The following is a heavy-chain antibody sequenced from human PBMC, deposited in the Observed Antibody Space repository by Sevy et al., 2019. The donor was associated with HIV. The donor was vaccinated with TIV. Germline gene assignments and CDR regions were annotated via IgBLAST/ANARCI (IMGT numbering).Heavy chain of an antibody. CDR2: IDPEDGEI. CDR3: ATGREYYDENSGYFDY. CDR1: GYRLSELS. Sequence: ASVKVSCKISGYRLSELSMHWVRQAPGKGLERMGRIDPEDGEIIYAQKFQGRVTVTEDTSTDTAYMELSKLRSEDTAVYYCATGREYYDENSGYFDYWGPGTLVTVSS. J-gene: IGHJ4*02. V-gene: IGHV1-24*01. D-gene: IGHD3-22*01.